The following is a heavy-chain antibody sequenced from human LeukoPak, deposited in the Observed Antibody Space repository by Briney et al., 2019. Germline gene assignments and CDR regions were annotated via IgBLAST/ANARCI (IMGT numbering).Heavy chain of an antibody. J-gene: IGHJ5*01. CDR3: AKAYGSGSYYNANWFDS. CDR2: SGSAGAT. Sequence: PGGSLRLSCEASGFTFSTSVMSWVRQVPGEGLEWVSTSGSAGATYYADSVKGRFTISRDHSKSTLYLQMNSLRAEDTALYYCAKAYGSGSYYNANWFDSWGQGTLVTVSS. CDR1: GFTFSTSV. D-gene: IGHD3-10*01. V-gene: IGHV3-23*01.